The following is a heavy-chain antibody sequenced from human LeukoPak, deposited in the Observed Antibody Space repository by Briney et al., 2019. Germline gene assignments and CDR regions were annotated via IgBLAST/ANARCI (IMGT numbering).Heavy chain of an antibody. V-gene: IGHV3-21*01. CDR1: GFTFSSYC. J-gene: IGHJ5*02. Sequence: GGSLRLSCAVSGFTFSSYCMNWVRQPPGKGLEWVSSISSSSSYIYYADSVKGRFTISRDNAKNSLYLQMNSLRAEDTAVYYCARDSAEDSSSSRFDPWGQGTLVTVSS. D-gene: IGHD6-6*01. CDR3: ARDSAEDSSSSRFDP. CDR2: ISSSSSYI.